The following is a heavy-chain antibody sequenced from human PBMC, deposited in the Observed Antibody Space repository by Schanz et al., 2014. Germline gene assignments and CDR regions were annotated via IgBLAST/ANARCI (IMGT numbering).Heavy chain of an antibody. CDR1: GYTFTSYG. D-gene: IGHD3-10*01. J-gene: IGHJ4*02. CDR3: ARAKRFGDMDV. V-gene: IGHV1-18*01. Sequence: QVQLVQSGAEVKKPGASVKVSCKASGYTFTSYGISWVRQAPGQGLEWMGRIVPIAGITNYAQRFQGRVTITADKSSDTAYMELSSLSSEDTAVYYCARAKRFGDMDVWGQGTLVTVSS. CDR2: IVPIAGIT.